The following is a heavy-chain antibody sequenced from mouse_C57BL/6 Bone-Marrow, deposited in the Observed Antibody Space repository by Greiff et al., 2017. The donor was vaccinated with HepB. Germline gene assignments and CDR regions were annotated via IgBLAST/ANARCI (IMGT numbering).Heavy chain of an antibody. CDR1: GYTFTSYW. CDR3: ARAGSWDVFDY. D-gene: IGHD1-1*02. V-gene: IGHV1-61*01. J-gene: IGHJ2*01. Sequence: VQLVESGAELVRPGSSVKLSCKASGYTFTSYWMDWVKQRPGQGLEWIGNIYPSDSETHYNQKFKDKATLTVDKSSSTAYMQLSSLTSEDAAVYYCARAGSWDVFDYWGQGTTLTVSS. CDR2: IYPSDSET.